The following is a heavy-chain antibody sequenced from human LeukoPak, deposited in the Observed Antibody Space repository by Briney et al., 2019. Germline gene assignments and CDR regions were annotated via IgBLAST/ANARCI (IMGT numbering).Heavy chain of an antibody. CDR3: ARGPTYYYDSSGYCFDH. CDR2: ISAYNGNT. Sequence: ASVKVSCKASGYTFTSYGISWVRQAPGQGLEWMGWISAYNGNTNYAQKLQGRVTMTTDTSTSTAYMELRSLRSDDTAVYYCARGPTYYYDSSGYCFDHWGQGTLVTVSS. CDR1: GYTFTSYG. V-gene: IGHV1-18*01. J-gene: IGHJ4*02. D-gene: IGHD3-22*01.